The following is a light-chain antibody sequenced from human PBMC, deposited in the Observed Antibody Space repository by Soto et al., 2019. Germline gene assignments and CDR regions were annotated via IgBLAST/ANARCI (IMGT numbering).Light chain of an antibody. CDR2: EVS. CDR1: SSDIGAYNY. J-gene: IGLJ3*02. V-gene: IGLV2-8*01. CDR3: SSYAGSTPWV. Sequence: QSVLTQPPSASGSPGQSVTISCTGTSSDIGAYNYVSWYQQHPGKAPKLMIYEVSKRPSGVPDRFSGSKSGNTASLTVSGLQAEDEADYYCSSYAGSTPWVFGGGTQLTVL.